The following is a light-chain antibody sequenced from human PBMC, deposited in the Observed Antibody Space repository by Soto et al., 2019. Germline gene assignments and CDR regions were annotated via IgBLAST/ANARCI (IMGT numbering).Light chain of an antibody. CDR2: EVR. CDR1: MRDIGAYNL. J-gene: IGLJ1*01. CDR3: ISYSTSSTLYV. Sequence: QSALTQPASVSGSPGQSITISCAGTMRDIGAYNLVSWCQQHPGKAPKLLIYEVRHRPSGISNRFSGSKSGNTASLTISGLQAEDEADYYCISYSTSSTLYVFGPGTKLTVL. V-gene: IGLV2-14*03.